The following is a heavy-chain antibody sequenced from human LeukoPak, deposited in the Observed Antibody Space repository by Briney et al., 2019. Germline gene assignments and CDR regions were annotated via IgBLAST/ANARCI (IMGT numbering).Heavy chain of an antibody. CDR2: IYHSGST. J-gene: IGHJ5*02. CDR1: GGSIINYY. D-gene: IGHD2-2*01. CDR3: ARRYHGIRYGINWFDP. V-gene: IGHV4-59*08. Sequence: PSETLSLTCTVSGGSIINYYWGWIRQPPGKGLEWIGYIYHSGSTKYNPSLKSRLTISVDTSKNQFSLNLRSVTAADTAVYYCARRYHGIRYGINWFDPWGQGTLVTVSS.